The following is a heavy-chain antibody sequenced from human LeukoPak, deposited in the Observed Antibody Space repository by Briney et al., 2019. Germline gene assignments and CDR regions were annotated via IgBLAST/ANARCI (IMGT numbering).Heavy chain of an antibody. CDR1: GGTFSSYA. Sequence: ASVKVSCKASGGTFSSYAISWVRQAPGQGLEWMGWINPNSGGTNYAQKFQGWVTMTRDTSISTAYMELSRLRSDDTAVYYCARDLQRLRYFDWLSSGMDVWGQGTTVTVSS. D-gene: IGHD3-9*01. V-gene: IGHV1-2*04. CDR2: INPNSGGT. CDR3: ARDLQRLRYFDWLSSGMDV. J-gene: IGHJ6*02.